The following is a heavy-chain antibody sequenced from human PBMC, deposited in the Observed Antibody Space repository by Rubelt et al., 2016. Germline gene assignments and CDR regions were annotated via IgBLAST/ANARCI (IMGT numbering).Heavy chain of an antibody. J-gene: IGHJ3*02. V-gene: IGHV3-74*02. D-gene: IGHD2-15*01. CDR3: AKVPWEVVDLFDI. CDR2: ISTDGST. CDR1: GFTASSYW. Sequence: EVQLVESGGGLVKPAGSLRLSCAASGFTASSYWMHWVRQAPGEGLVWVSRISTDGSTNYADSVKGRFTISRDNSKNTLYLQMNSLRAEDTAVYYCAKVPWEVVDLFDIWGQGTMVTVSS.